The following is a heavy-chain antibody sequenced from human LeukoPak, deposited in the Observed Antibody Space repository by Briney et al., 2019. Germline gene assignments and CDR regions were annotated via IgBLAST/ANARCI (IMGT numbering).Heavy chain of an antibody. D-gene: IGHD5/OR15-5a*01. CDR3: ANLYETFDY. Sequence: GGSLRLSCAASGFTFSSYGMHWVRQAPGKGLEWVAVISYDGSNKYYADSVKGRFTISRGNSKNTLYLQMNSLRAEDTAVYYCANLYETFDYWGQGTLVTVSS. V-gene: IGHV3-30*18. CDR2: ISYDGSNK. CDR1: GFTFSSYG. J-gene: IGHJ4*02.